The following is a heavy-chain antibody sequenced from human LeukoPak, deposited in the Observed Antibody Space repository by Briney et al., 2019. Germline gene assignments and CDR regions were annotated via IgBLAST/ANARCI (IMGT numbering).Heavy chain of an antibody. CDR1: GFSFDDYV. V-gene: IGHV3-9*01. CDR2: ISWNSDSI. J-gene: IGHJ4*02. Sequence: GGSLRLSCAVPGFSFDDYVMHWVRQVPGKGLEWVSGISWNSDSIGYADSVKGRFTTSRDNAKNSLYLQMNSLRADDTALYYCAINGGGDSGYGNFDYWGQGTLVTVSS. CDR3: AINGGGDSGYGNFDY. D-gene: IGHD5-12*01.